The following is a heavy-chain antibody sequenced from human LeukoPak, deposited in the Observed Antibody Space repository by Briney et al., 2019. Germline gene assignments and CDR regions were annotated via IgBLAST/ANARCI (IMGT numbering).Heavy chain of an antibody. CDR1: GYSFTSYW. Sequence: GESLKISCKGSGYSFTSYWIGWVRQMPGKGQEWMGIIYPGDSDTRYSPSFQGQVTISADKSISTAYLQWSSLKASDTAMYYCARGGSGSYYRNWFDPWGQGTLVTVSS. V-gene: IGHV5-51*01. CDR3: ARGGSGSYYRNWFDP. D-gene: IGHD3-10*01. CDR2: IYPGDSDT. J-gene: IGHJ5*02.